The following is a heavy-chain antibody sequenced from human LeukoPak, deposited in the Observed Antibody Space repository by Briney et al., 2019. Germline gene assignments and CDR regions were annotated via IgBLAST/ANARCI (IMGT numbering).Heavy chain of an antibody. D-gene: IGHD3-3*01. Sequence: ASVKASCKASGYTFTSYGISWVRQAPGQGLEWMGWMNPNSGKTGYARKFQGRVTFTRNSSISTAYMDLSSLRSEDTAVYYCARGVRFSDFYYYMDVWGQGTTVTVSS. V-gene: IGHV1-8*03. CDR1: GYTFTSYG. J-gene: IGHJ6*03. CDR2: MNPNSGKT. CDR3: ARGVRFSDFYYYMDV.